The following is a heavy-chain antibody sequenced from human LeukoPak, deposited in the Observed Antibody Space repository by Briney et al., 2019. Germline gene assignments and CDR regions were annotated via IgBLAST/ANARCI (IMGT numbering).Heavy chain of an antibody. D-gene: IGHD4-17*01. V-gene: IGHV4-34*01. CDR1: GGSFSGYY. CDR3: ARGLGGAPTTVLS. Sequence: PSETLSLTCAVYGGSFSGYYWSWIRQPPGKGLEWIESIYHSGSTYYNPSLKSRVTISVDTSKNQFSLKLSSVTAADTAVYYCARGLGGAPTTVLSWGQGTLVTVSS. CDR2: IYHSGST. J-gene: IGHJ5*02.